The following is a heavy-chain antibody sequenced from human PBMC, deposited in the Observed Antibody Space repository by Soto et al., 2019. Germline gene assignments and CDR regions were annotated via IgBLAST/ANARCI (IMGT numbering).Heavy chain of an antibody. Sequence: QVQLVESGGGVVQPGRSLRLSCAASGFTFSTYGRHWVRQAPGKGLEVVAVISYDGSNTYYADSVKGRFTISRDNSKNTLYLQMNSLRAEDTAVFYCEKDRGSYFDYWGQGTLVTVSS. J-gene: IGHJ4*02. D-gene: IGHD1-26*01. V-gene: IGHV3-30*18. CDR2: ISYDGSNT. CDR1: GFTFSTYG. CDR3: EKDRGSYFDY.